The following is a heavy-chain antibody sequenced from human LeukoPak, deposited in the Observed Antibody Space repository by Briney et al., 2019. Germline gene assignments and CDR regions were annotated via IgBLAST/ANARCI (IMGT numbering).Heavy chain of an antibody. CDR1: GGSISSSSYY. D-gene: IGHD2-21*01. Sequence: SETLSLTCTVSGGSISSSSYYWGWIRQSPGKGLEWIGSIYYSGSTYYNPSLKSGVIISVDTSKNQFSLKLSSVTAADTAVYYCARDSSLVVIAVSQGDFDYWGQGTLVTVSS. J-gene: IGHJ4*02. CDR3: ARDSSLVVIAVSQGDFDY. V-gene: IGHV4-39*02. CDR2: IYYSGST.